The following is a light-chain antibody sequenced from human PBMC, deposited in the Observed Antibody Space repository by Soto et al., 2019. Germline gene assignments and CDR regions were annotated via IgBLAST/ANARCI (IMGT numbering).Light chain of an antibody. CDR2: DVS. V-gene: IGLV2-14*01. CDR1: SSDVGGYNY. CDR3: SSYTSSSTLVV. J-gene: IGLJ2*01. Sequence: QSALTQPGSVSGSPGQPITISCTGTSSDVGGYNYVSWYQQHPGKAPKLMIYDVSNRPSGVSNRFSGSKSGNTASLTISGLQSEDQADYYCSSYTSSSTLVVFGGGTQLTVL.